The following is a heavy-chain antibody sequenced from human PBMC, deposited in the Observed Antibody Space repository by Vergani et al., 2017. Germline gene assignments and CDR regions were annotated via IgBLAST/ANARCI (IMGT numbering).Heavy chain of an antibody. J-gene: IGHJ6*03. V-gene: IGHV3-74*01. CDR3: ARDGWELLDYFYYMDV. CDR1: GFTFSNYW. D-gene: IGHD1-26*01. CDR2: INSDGDST. Sequence: VQLVESGGGLVQPGGSLRLSCTASGFTFSNYWMQWVRQAPGKGLMWVSRINSDGDSTSYADSVKGRFTISRDNAKNPLYLQMDSLRAEDTAVYYCARDGWELLDYFYYMDVGGKGTTVTVSS.